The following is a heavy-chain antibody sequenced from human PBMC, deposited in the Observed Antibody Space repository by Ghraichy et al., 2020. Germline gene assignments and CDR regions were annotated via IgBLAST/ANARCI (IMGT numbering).Heavy chain of an antibody. V-gene: IGHV3-53*01. CDR2: IYSGGST. CDR3: AREVRAAVAGPSTDY. J-gene: IGHJ4*02. Sequence: GESLNISCAASGFTVSSNYMSWVRQAPGKGLEWVSVIYSGGSTYYADSVKGRFTISRDNSKNTLYLQMNSLRAEDTAVYYCAREVRAAVAGPSTDYWGQGTLVTVSS. D-gene: IGHD6-19*01. CDR1: GFTVSSNY.